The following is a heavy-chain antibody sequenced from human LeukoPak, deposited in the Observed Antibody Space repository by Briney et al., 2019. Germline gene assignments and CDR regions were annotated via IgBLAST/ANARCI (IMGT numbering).Heavy chain of an antibody. CDR1: GGSISSSSYY. J-gene: IGHJ5*02. CDR2: IYYSGST. Sequence: SETLSLTCTVPGGSISSSSYYWGWIRQPPGKGLEWIGSIYYSGSTYYNPSLKSRVTISVDTSKNQFSLKLSSVTAADTAVYYCAREASSHFTWGQGTLVTVSS. CDR3: AREASSHFT. V-gene: IGHV4-39*02. D-gene: IGHD3-3*02.